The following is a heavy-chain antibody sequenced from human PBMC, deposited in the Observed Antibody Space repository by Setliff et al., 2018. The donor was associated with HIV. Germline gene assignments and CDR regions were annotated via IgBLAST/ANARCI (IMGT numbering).Heavy chain of an antibody. V-gene: IGHV3-21*01. D-gene: IGHD2-2*01. Sequence: SLRLSCAASGFTFFDYALNWVRQAPGKGLEWVSSISSSGSYTHYADSVKGRFTISRDHATSALYLQMDSLRAEDTALYYCTRSHSTRDAFDIWGQGAMVTVSS. CDR1: GFTFFDYA. J-gene: IGHJ3*02. CDR2: ISSSGSYT. CDR3: TRSHSTRDAFDI.